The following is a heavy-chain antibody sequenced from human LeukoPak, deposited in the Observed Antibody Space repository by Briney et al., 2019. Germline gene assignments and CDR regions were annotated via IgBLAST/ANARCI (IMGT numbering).Heavy chain of an antibody. CDR2: ISYDGSNK. Sequence: GGSLRLSCAASGFTFSSYAMHWVRQAPGKGLEWVAVISYDGSNKYYADSVKGRFTISRDNSKNTLYLQMNSLRAEDTAVYYCARDPASVYDFWSGYFDYWGQGTLVTVSS. CDR3: ARDPASVYDFWSGYFDY. CDR1: GFTFSSYA. D-gene: IGHD3-3*01. V-gene: IGHV3-30*04. J-gene: IGHJ4*02.